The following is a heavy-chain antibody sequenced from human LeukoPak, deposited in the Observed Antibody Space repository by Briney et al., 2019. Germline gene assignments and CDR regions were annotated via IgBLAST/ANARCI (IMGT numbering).Heavy chain of an antibody. CDR1: GGSFSGYY. D-gene: IGHD3-10*01. V-gene: IGHV4-34*01. Sequence: SETLSLTCAVYGGSFSGYYWSWIRQPPRKGLEWIGEINHSGSTNYNPSLKSRVTISVDTSKNQFSLKLSSVSAADTAVYYCARLRGRITMVRGVKSRAFDYWGQGTLVTVSS. J-gene: IGHJ4*02. CDR2: INHSGST. CDR3: ARLRGRITMVRGVKSRAFDY.